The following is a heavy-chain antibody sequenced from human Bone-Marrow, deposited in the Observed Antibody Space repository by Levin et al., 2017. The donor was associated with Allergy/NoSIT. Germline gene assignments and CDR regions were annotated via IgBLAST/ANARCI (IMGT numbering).Heavy chain of an antibody. D-gene: IGHD1-1*01. J-gene: IGHJ6*02. CDR1: GFTFHAYT. Sequence: PGGSLRLSCAASGFTFHAYTMHWVRQAPGRGLEWVSGISWNSGTIAYADSVKGRFTISRDNAKNSLYLQMNSLRAEDTALYYCAKTGAWRYYAMDVWGQGTTVTVSS. V-gene: IGHV3-9*01. CDR2: ISWNSGTI. CDR3: AKTGAWRYYAMDV.